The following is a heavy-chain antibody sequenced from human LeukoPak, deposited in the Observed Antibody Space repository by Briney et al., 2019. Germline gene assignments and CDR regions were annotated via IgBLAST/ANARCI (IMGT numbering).Heavy chain of an antibody. Sequence: PGGSLRLSCAASGFTFSSYWMSWVRQAPGKGLEWVANIKQDGSEKYYVDSVKGRFTISRDNAKNSLYLQMNSLRAEDTAVYYCARGRVVVTARPNYFDYWGQGTLVTVSS. CDR3: ARGRVVVTARPNYFDY. J-gene: IGHJ4*02. CDR1: GFTFSSYW. V-gene: IGHV3-7*03. D-gene: IGHD2-21*02. CDR2: IKQDGSEK.